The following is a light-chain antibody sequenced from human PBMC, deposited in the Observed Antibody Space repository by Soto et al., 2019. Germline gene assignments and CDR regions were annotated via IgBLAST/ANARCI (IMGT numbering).Light chain of an antibody. CDR3: QQYNTWPLT. V-gene: IGKV3-15*01. J-gene: IGKJ4*01. CDR1: QGVTTN. Sequence: EIVMTQSPATLSVSPGERATLSCRASQGVTTNLAWYQQKPGQAPRLLIYGASTRATGIPARFSGSGSGTEFTLTINSLPSEDFAVYYCQQYNTWPLTFGGGTKVEIK. CDR2: GAS.